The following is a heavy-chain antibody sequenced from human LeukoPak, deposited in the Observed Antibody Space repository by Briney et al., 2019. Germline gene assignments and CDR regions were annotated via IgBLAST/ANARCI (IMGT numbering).Heavy chain of an antibody. V-gene: IGHV3-7*01. J-gene: IGHJ4*02. Sequence: GGSLRLSCAASGFTFSSYWMSWVRQAPGKGLEWVANIKQEGSEKYYVDSVKGRFTITRDNATNSLYLQINSLRAEDTAMYYCAFPGDYGHFDYWGQGTLVTVSS. CDR2: IKQEGSEK. CDR3: AFPGDYGHFDY. D-gene: IGHD4-17*01. CDR1: GFTFSSYW.